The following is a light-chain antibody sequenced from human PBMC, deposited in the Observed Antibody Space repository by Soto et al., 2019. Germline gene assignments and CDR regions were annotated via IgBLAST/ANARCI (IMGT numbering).Light chain of an antibody. CDR3: AAWDDSLSGVV. CDR2: RNN. V-gene: IGLV1-47*01. Sequence: QLVLTQPPSASGTPGQRVTISCSGSSSNIGSNYVYWYQQLPGTAPKLLIYRNNQRPSGVPDRFSSSKSGTSASLAISGLRSEDEADYYCAAWDDSLSGVVFGGGTKLNVL. CDR1: SSNIGSNY. J-gene: IGLJ2*01.